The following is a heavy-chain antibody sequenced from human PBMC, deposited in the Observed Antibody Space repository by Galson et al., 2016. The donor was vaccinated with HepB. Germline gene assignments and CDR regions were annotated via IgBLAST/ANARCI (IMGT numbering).Heavy chain of an antibody. J-gene: IGHJ4*02. D-gene: IGHD3-16*02. Sequence: SETLSLTCAVYGGSFSGYYWTWIRQSPGGGLEWIGEINLGGSITYNPSLKSRVTISLDASKNQFSLNLSSLTAADTAAYFCARQPVTLYYFDSWGQGTLVTVSS. CDR3: ARQPVTLYYFDS. V-gene: IGHV4-34*01. CDR2: INLGGSI. CDR1: GGSFSGYY.